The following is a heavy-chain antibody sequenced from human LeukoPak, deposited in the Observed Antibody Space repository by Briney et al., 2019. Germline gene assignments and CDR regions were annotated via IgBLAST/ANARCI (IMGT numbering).Heavy chain of an antibody. D-gene: IGHD4-17*01. CDR1: GYTFTSYD. Sequence: EASVKVSCKASGYTFTSYDINWVRQATGQGLEWMGWISANNGNTKYAQNFQDRVTITTDTSASTAYMELRSLRSDDTALYFCARDYGDYAYWYFDLWGRGSLVIVSS. CDR2: ISANNGNT. J-gene: IGHJ2*01. V-gene: IGHV1-18*01. CDR3: ARDYGDYAYWYFDL.